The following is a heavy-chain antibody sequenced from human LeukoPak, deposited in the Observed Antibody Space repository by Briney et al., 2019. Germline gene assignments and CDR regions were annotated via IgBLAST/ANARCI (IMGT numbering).Heavy chain of an antibody. CDR2: IRPNSGTT. J-gene: IGHJ4*02. CDR1: GYTFTGYS. D-gene: IGHD5-24*01. V-gene: IGHV1-2*02. Sequence: GASVKVSCKASGYTFTGYSMHWVRQAPGQGLEWMGLIRPNSGTTNYAQRFQGRVTMTRDASISTAYMELSSLRSDHTAVYYCATVTRYHSDGYTSRGYNDYWGQGTLVTVSS. CDR3: ATVTRYHSDGYTSRGYNDY.